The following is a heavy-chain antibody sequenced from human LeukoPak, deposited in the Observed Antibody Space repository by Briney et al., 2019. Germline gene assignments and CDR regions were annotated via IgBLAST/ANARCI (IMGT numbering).Heavy chain of an antibody. V-gene: IGHV4-39*07. CDR2: IYYSGST. Sequence: SETLSLTCTVSGGSISSSSYYWGWIRQPPGKGLEWIGSIYYSGSTYYNPSLKSRVTISVDTSKNQFSLKLSSVTAADTAVYYCARDSDYYDSSVDPWGQGTLVTVSS. J-gene: IGHJ5*02. D-gene: IGHD3-22*01. CDR1: GGSISSSSYY. CDR3: ARDSDYYDSSVDP.